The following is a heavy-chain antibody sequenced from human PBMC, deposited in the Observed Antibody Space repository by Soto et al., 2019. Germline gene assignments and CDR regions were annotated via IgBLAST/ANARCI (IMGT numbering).Heavy chain of an antibody. Sequence: SVKVSCKASGGTFSSYAISWVRQAPGQGLEWMGGIIPIFGTANYAQKFQGRVTITADESTSTAYMELSSLRSEDTAVYYCAKVIGAARLYWFDPWGQGTLVTVSS. J-gene: IGHJ5*02. CDR1: GGTFSSYA. CDR3: AKVIGAARLYWFDP. CDR2: IIPIFGTA. V-gene: IGHV1-69*13. D-gene: IGHD6-6*01.